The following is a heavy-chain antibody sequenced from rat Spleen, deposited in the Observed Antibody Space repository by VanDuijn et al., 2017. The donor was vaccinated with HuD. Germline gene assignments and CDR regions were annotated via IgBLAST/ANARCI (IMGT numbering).Heavy chain of an antibody. CDR3: SRDGYLNYGSYSEGLFDY. D-gene: IGHD1-11*01. J-gene: IGHJ2*01. CDR2: MRFNGDP. Sequence: QVQLKESGPGLVQPSQTLSLTCTVSGFSLTSYNVHWVRQPPGKGLEWMGRMRFNGDPSYSSALKSRLSISRDTSKNQVFLKVNSLQTYDTGTYYCSRDGYLNYGSYSEGLFDYWGQGVMVTVSS. V-gene: IGHV2-63*01. CDR1: GFSLTSYN.